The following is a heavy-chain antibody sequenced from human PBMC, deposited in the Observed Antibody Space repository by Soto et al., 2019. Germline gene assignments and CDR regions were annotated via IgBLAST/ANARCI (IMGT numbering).Heavy chain of an antibody. CDR2: ISYDGSNK. CDR1: GFTFSSYA. Sequence: GGSLRLSCAASGFTFSSYAMHWVRQAPGKGLEWVPVISYDGSNKYYADSVKGRFTITRDNSKNTLYPQMNSLRAEDTAVYYCARGRGRWLRLEYWGQGTLVTVSS. D-gene: IGHD5-12*01. J-gene: IGHJ4*02. CDR3: ARGRGRWLRLEY. V-gene: IGHV3-30-3*01.